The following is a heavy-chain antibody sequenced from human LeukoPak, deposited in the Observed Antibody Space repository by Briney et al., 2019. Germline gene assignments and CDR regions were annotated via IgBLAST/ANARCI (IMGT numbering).Heavy chain of an antibody. CDR3: ARAPIVGAFIWDY. V-gene: IGHV3-53*01. CDR2: IYSGGST. Sequence: SGGSLRLSCAASGFTVSSNYMSWVRQAPGKGLKWVSVIYSGGSTYYADSVKGRFTISRDNSKNTVYLQMNALRAEDTAVYYCARAPIVGAFIWDYWGQGTLVTVSS. J-gene: IGHJ4*02. CDR1: GFTVSSNY. D-gene: IGHD1-26*01.